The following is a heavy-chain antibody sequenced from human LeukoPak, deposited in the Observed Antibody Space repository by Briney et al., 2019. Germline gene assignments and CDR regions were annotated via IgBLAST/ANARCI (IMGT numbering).Heavy chain of an antibody. CDR1: GYSISSGYY. CDR3: ARVMITFGGVIVYYYYYYMDV. V-gene: IGHV4-38-2*02. D-gene: IGHD3-16*02. J-gene: IGHJ6*03. Sequence: SETLSLTCTVSGYSISSGYYWGWIRQPPGKGLEGIGSIYHSGSTYYNPSLKSRVTISVDTSKNQCSLKLSSVTAADTAVYYCARVMITFGGVIVYYYYYYMDVWGKGTTVTVSS. CDR2: IYHSGST.